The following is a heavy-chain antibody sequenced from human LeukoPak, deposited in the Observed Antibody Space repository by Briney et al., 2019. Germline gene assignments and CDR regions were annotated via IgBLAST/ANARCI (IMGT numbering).Heavy chain of an antibody. CDR2: ISPSGDIT. D-gene: IGHD6-19*01. V-gene: IGHV3-23*01. CDR1: GFTFSNHG. J-gene: IGHJ4*02. CDR3: ARGHSGWYDY. Sequence: PGGTLRLSCAASGFTFSNHGMDWVRQAPGKGLEWVSGISPSGDITYYADSVKGRFTISRDNSKNTLYLQMNSLRAEDTAVYYCARGHSGWYDYWGQGTLVTVSS.